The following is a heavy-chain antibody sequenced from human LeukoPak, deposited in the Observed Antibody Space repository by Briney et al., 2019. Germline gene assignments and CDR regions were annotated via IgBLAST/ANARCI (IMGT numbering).Heavy chain of an antibody. V-gene: IGHV1-2*02. Sequence: ASVKVSCRASGYTFTGYYMHWVRQAPGQGLEWIGWINPNGGETIYAQKLQGSVTMTRDTSINTAYMELNRLRSDDTAVYFCARTWGHHATMAYFDYWGQGTLVTVSS. CDR3: ARTWGHHATMAYFDY. CDR1: GYTFTGYY. J-gene: IGHJ4*02. CDR2: INPNGGET. D-gene: IGHD3-10*01.